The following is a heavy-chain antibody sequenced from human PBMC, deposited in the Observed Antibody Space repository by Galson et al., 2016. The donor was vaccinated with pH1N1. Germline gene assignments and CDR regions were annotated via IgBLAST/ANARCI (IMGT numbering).Heavy chain of an antibody. J-gene: IGHJ3*02. CDR3: ARARNYYGNEAFDI. Sequence: SVKVSCKASGVIFNSYAINWVQQAPGQGLEWIGGIIAIFNTPNYAQDFQGRVTITADKPTTTVYLELSGLTSEDTAVYYCARARNYYGNEAFDIWGQGTMVIVSS. CDR1: GVIFNSYA. D-gene: IGHD3-22*01. V-gene: IGHV1-69*06. CDR2: IIAIFNTP.